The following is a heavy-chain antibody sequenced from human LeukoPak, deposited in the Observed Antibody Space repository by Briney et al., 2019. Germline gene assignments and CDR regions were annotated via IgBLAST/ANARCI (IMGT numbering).Heavy chain of an antibody. V-gene: IGHV3-7*01. CDR3: ATTHDAAGNS. D-gene: IGHD6-13*01. CDR1: GFTFSSYW. Sequence: GGSLRLSRAASGFTFSSYWMTWVRQAPGKGLEWVANIKEDGSVKYYVDSVKGRFTISRDNAKNSLYLQMTSLRAEDTAVYYCATTHDAAGNSWGQGTLVTVSS. J-gene: IGHJ4*02. CDR2: IKEDGSVK.